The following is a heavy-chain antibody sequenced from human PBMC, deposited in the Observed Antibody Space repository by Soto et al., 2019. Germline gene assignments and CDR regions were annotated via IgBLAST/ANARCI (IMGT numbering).Heavy chain of an antibody. CDR2: IIPIFGTA. CDR3: AKGVAPRNAFGI. CDR1: GGTFSSYA. V-gene: IGHV1-69*01. J-gene: IGHJ3*02. D-gene: IGHD2-21*01. Sequence: QVQLVQSGAAVKKPGSSVKVSCKASGGTFSSYAISWVRQAPGQGLEWMGGIIPIFGTANYAQKFQGRVTITADDSTSTAHMALSSLSYEDTVVYYCAKGVAPRNAFGIWGQGSMVTVSA.